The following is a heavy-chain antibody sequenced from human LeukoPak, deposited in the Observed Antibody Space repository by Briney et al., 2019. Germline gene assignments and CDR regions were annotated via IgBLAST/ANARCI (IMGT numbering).Heavy chain of an antibody. J-gene: IGHJ4*02. CDR3: ARVANAYDSSGYYPKPYYFDY. CDR2: IYYSGST. CDR1: GGSISSYY. Sequence: PSETLSLTCTVSGGSISSYYWSWIRQPPGKGLEWIGYIYYSGSTNYNPSLKSRVTISVDTSKNQFSLKLGSVTAADTAVYYCARVANAYDSSGYYPKPYYFDYWGQGTLVTVSS. V-gene: IGHV4-59*01. D-gene: IGHD3-22*01.